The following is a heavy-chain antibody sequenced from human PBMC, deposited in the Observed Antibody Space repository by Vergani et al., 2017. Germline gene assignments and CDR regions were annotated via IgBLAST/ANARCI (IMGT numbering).Heavy chain of an antibody. Sequence: QVQLVESGGGLVKPGGSLRLSCAASGFTFRDHNMSWIRQAPGKGLEWVSYTSSTGSSISYAHSVKGRFTISRDNAKDSVFLQMNSLRAEDTAVYYCARYRGNYDYFDSWGQGTLVTVSP. V-gene: IGHV3-11*01. CDR3: ARYRGNYDYFDS. D-gene: IGHD1-26*01. CDR1: GFTFRDHN. J-gene: IGHJ4*02. CDR2: TSSTGSSI.